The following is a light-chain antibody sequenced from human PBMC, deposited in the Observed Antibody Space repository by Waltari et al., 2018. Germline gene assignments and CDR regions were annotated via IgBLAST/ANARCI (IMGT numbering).Light chain of an antibody. Sequence: QSALTQPASVSGSPGQSITISCTGTSSDIGAYNFVSWYQKHPGKAPKVMIYDVNNRPPGLSSPFSGSKSGNPASLTISGLQAEDEADYDCSSYTTGSTRYVFGSGTKVTVL. V-gene: IGLV2-14*03. CDR1: SSDIGAYNF. CDR2: DVN. CDR3: SSYTTGSTRYV. J-gene: IGLJ1*01.